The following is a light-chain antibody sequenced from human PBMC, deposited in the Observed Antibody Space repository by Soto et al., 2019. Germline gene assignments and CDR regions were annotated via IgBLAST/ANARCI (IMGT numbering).Light chain of an antibody. V-gene: IGKV3-15*01. J-gene: IGKJ3*01. CDR1: QSVNNN. Sequence: EIVMTQSPVTLSVSPGERATRSCTASQSVNNNVAWYQQKPGHTPRLLIYSASIGATGTPARFSGSGSGSDFTLTNSSLQSEDFAVYYCQQYNKWPLTFGPGTKVDIK. CDR2: SAS. CDR3: QQYNKWPLT.